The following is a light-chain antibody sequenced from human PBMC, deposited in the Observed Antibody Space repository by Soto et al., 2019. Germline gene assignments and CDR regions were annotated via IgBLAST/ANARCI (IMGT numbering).Light chain of an antibody. J-gene: IGLJ3*02. CDR2: DVS. CDR3: SSYTSSSTGV. CDR1: SSDVGAYNY. V-gene: IGLV2-14*03. Sequence: QSVLTQPASVSGSPGQSITISCTGTSSDVGAYNYVSWYQQHPGKAPKLMIYDVSSRPSGVSDRFSGSKSGNTASLTISGLQAEDEADYYCSSYTSSSTGVFGGGTKSPS.